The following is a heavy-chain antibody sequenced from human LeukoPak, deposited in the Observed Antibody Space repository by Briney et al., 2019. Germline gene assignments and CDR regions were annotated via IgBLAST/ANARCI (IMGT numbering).Heavy chain of an antibody. D-gene: IGHD6-13*01. CDR1: GFIFSAYN. V-gene: IGHV3-21*01. CDR3: ARAPGYRSFLDY. CDR2: ISSGSSYI. J-gene: IGHJ4*02. Sequence: GGSLRLSCAASGFIFSAYNMNWVRQAPGKGLEWVSFISSGSSYIYYADSVKGRFTISRDNAKNSLYLQMNSLRAEDMAVYYCARAPGYRSFLDYWGQGTLVTVSS.